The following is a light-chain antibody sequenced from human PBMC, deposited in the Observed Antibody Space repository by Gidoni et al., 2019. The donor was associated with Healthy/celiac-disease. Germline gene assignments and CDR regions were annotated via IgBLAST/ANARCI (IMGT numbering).Light chain of an antibody. Sequence: DCGTITWLASQGIRSYLAWYQPKQAKAPKLLIYDAATFQSGGASRFSGSGSWTAFTLPISSMQDEDFASYYCQQHNSHSLTFGGGTKVEIK. CDR1: QGIRSY. CDR2: DAA. V-gene: IGKV1-9*01. CDR3: QQHNSHSLT. J-gene: IGKJ4*01.